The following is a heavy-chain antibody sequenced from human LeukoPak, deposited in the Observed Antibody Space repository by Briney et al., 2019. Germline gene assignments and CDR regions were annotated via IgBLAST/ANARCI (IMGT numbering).Heavy chain of an antibody. CDR3: ARGEDYGDY. Sequence: PSETLSLTCTVSGGSISDYYWSWFRQPPGKGLEWIGYIYYSGSTSYNPSLRSRVTISIDTSANRFSLELNSVTTEDTAVYYCARGEDYGDYWGQGTLVTVSS. J-gene: IGHJ4*02. V-gene: IGHV4-59*01. CDR2: IYYSGST. CDR1: GGSISDYY.